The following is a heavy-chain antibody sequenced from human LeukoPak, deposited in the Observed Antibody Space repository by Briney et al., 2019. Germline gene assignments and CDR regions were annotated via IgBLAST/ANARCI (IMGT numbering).Heavy chain of an antibody. Sequence: PGGSLRLSCAASGFTFSNYAMSWVRQAPGKGLEWVSGISNSGGSTYYADSVKGRFTISRDNSKNTLFLEMNSLRAEDTAVYYCARRVPDYWGQGPLVTVSS. V-gene: IGHV3-23*01. CDR1: GFTFSNYA. D-gene: IGHD2-2*01. CDR2: ISNSGGST. J-gene: IGHJ4*02. CDR3: ARRVPDY.